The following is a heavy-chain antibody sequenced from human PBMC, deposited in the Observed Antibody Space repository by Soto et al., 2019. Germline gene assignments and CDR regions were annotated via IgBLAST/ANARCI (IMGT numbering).Heavy chain of an antibody. D-gene: IGHD1-26*01. V-gene: IGHV1-69*06. CDR3: ARDAASESDNENCFEP. J-gene: IGHJ5*02. CDR1: GGTFSSYA. Sequence: QVRLVQSGAEVKKPGSSVKVSCKASGGTFSSYAISWVRQAPGQGLEWMGGVIPIFGTANYAQKFQGRVTITENKNTSTAYMELSGLRSEGTAVYYCARDAASESDNENCFEPWGQGTLVTVSS. CDR2: VIPIFGTA.